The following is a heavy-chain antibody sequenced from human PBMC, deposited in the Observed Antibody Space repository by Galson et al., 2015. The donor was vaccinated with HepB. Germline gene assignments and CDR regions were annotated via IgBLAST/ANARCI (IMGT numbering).Heavy chain of an antibody. V-gene: IGHV3-7*03. J-gene: IGHJ6*03. CDR2: IKQDGSEK. Sequence: SLRLSCAASGFTFSSYWMSWVRQAPGKGLEWVANIKQDGSEKYYVDSVKGRFTISRDNAKNSLYLQMNSLRAEDTAVYYCARAPVKYYYYMDVWGKGTTVTVSS. CDR1: GFTFSSYW. CDR3: ARAPVKYYYYMDV.